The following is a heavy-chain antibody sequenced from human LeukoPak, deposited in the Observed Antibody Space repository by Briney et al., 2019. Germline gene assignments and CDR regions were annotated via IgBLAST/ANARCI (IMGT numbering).Heavy chain of an antibody. J-gene: IGHJ4*02. V-gene: IGHV3-23*01. CDR3: AKFLPTHIVVANYYFDY. Sequence: GGSLRLSCAASGFTFSNYAMTWVRQTPGKGLEWVAVVSGSGGSTFYAGSVRGRFTISRDNSKNTLYLQMNSLRAEDTAVYYCAKFLPTHIVVANYYFDYWGQGTLVTVSS. CDR2: VSGSGGST. CDR1: GFTFSNYA. D-gene: IGHD2-21*01.